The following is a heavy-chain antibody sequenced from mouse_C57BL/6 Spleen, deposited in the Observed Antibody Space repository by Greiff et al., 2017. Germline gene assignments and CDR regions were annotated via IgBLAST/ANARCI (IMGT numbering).Heavy chain of an antibody. J-gene: IGHJ1*03. V-gene: IGHV1-54*01. D-gene: IGHD1-1*01. Sequence: QVQLKQSGAELVRPGTSVKVSCKASGYAFTNYLIEWVKQRPGQGLEGIGVINPGSGGTNYNEKFKGKATLTADKSSSTAYMQLSSLTSDSSAVYFCARSPFTTVVARYFDVWGTGTTVTVSS. CDR1: GYAFTNYL. CDR3: ARSPFTTVVARYFDV. CDR2: INPGSGGT.